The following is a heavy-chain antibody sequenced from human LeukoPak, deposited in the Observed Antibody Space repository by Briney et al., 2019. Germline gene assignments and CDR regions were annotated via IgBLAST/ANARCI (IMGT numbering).Heavy chain of an antibody. CDR2: LSSNVRYI. D-gene: IGHD3-10*01. CDR1: GFTFSSYT. J-gene: IGHJ5*02. V-gene: IGHV3-21*01. Sequence: GQSLRLSCAASGFTFSSYTMNWVSQAPGKGLEWVSSLSSNVRYIYYADSVKGRFTISRDNAKNSVYLQMNSLRAEDTALYYCARGEGVPFDPWGQGTLVTVS. CDR3: ARGEGVPFDP.